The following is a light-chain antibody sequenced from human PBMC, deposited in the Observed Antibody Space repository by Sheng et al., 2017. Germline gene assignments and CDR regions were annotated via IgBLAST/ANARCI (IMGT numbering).Light chain of an antibody. J-gene: IGKJ1*01. CDR1: ERISNW. Sequence: DIQMTQSPSTLSASVGDRVTITCRASERISNWLAWYQQKPGKAPTVVIYKASTLESGVPSRFSGSGSGTEFTLTISSLQPDDFATYYCQQSNSYPWTFGQGTKVESK. V-gene: IGKV1-5*03. CDR2: KAS. CDR3: QQSNSYPWT.